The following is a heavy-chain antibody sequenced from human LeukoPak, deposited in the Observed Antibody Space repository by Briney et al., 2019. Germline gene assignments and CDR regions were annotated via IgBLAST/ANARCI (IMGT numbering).Heavy chain of an antibody. V-gene: IGHV3-23*01. J-gene: IGHJ5*02. CDR2: ISGSGGST. CDR1: GFTFSSYG. Sequence: GGSLRLSCAASGFTFSSYGMSWVRQAPGKGLEWASAISGSGGSTYYADSVKGRFTISRDNSKNTLYLQMNSLRAEDTAVYYCAKGADTLLWFGEFNNWFDPWGQGTLVTVSS. CDR3: AKGADTLLWFGEFNNWFDP. D-gene: IGHD3-10*01.